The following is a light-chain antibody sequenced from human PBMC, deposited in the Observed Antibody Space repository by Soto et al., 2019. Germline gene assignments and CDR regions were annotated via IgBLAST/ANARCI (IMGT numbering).Light chain of an antibody. V-gene: IGKV4-1*01. CDR3: QQYSISPLT. Sequence: DIVMTQSPDSLAVSLGERATINCKCSQSVLSSSNSKSYLAWYQQKPGQPPKLLIYWASTRESGVPDRFSGSGSGTDFTLTISSLQAEDVAVYYCQQYSISPLTFGGGTKVEIK. J-gene: IGKJ4*01. CDR2: WAS. CDR1: QSVLSSSNSKSY.